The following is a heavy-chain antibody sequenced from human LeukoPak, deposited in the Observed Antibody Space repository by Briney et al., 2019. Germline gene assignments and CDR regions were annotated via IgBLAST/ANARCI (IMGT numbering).Heavy chain of an antibody. CDR2: IIPIFGTA. V-gene: IGHV1-69*06. CDR1: GGTFSSYA. Sequence: GASVKVSCKASGGTFSSYAISWVRQAPGQGLEWMGGIIPIFGTANYAQKFQGRVTITADKSTSTAYMELSSLRSEDTAVYYCARDWVGYCSGGSCYSTTEFDYWGQGTLVTGSS. D-gene: IGHD2-15*01. J-gene: IGHJ4*02. CDR3: ARDWVGYCSGGSCYSTTEFDY.